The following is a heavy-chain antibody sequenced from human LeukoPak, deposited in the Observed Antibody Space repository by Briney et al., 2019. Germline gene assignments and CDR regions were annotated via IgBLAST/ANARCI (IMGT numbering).Heavy chain of an antibody. D-gene: IGHD1-14*01. CDR3: AKDGTNYDLDY. J-gene: IGHJ4*02. CDR1: GFTFSSYA. V-gene: IGHV3-23*01. Sequence: GGSLRLSCAASGFTFSSYAMSWVRQAPGKGLEWVSTISGSGGSTYYADSVKGRFTISRDNSKNTLYLQMNGLRADDTAVYYCAKDGTNYDLDYWGQGTLVTVSS. CDR2: ISGSGGST.